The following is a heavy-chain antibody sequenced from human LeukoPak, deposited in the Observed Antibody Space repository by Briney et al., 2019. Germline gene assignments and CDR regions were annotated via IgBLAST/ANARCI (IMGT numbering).Heavy chain of an antibody. D-gene: IGHD2-15*01. Sequence: ASVKVSCKASGGTFSSYAISWVRQAPGQGLEWMGWINTNTGNPTYAQGFTGRFVFSLDTSVSTAYLQISSLKAEDTAVYYCARPYCSGDNCHSYFDHWGQGTLVTVSS. J-gene: IGHJ4*02. CDR1: GGTFSSYA. V-gene: IGHV7-4-1*02. CDR2: INTNTGNP. CDR3: ARPYCSGDNCHSYFDH.